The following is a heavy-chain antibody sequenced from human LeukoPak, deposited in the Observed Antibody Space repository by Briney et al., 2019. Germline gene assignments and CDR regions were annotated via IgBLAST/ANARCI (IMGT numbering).Heavy chain of an antibody. V-gene: IGHV4-61*02. CDR2: IYTSGST. J-gene: IGHJ6*03. CDR3: ARGRDHEDSSGYYNYYYMDV. CDR1: GGSISSGSYY. D-gene: IGHD3-22*01. Sequence: PSQTLSLTCTVSGGSISSGSYYWSWIRQPAGKGLEWIGRIYTSGSTNYNPSLKSRVTISVDTSKNQFSLKLSSVTAADTAVYYCARGRDHEDSSGYYNYYYMDVWGKGTTVTVSS.